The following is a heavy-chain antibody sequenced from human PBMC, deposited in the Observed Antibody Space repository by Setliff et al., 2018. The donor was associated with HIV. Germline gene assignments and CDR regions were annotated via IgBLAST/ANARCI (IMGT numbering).Heavy chain of an antibody. CDR2: IYHSGST. D-gene: IGHD6-13*01. CDR1: GYSISSGYY. CDR3: ARDGYSSSWYVISGSFDY. J-gene: IGHJ4*02. V-gene: IGHV4-38-2*02. Sequence: SETLSLTCAVSGYSISSGYYWGWIRQPPGKGLEWIGSIYHSGSTYYNPSLKSRVTISVDTSKSQFSLRLNSVTATDTALYYCARDGYSSSWYVISGSFDYWGQGILVTVSS.